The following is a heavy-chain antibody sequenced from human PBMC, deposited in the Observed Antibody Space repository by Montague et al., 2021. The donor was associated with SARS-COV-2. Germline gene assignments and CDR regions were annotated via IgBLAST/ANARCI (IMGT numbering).Heavy chain of an antibody. CDR2: IYYSGNT. J-gene: IGHJ3*02. Sequence: SETLSLTYTVSGGSISSSGYYWGWIRQPPGKGLEWIGSIYYSGNTYYSPSLQSRVTISVDTSKNQFSLRLNSMTAADTAVYYCARLSPYRFNSNGHYYNAVDIWGQGTMVTVSS. CDR1: GGSISSSGYY. D-gene: IGHD3-22*01. CDR3: ARLSPYRFNSNGHYYNAVDI. V-gene: IGHV4-39*01.